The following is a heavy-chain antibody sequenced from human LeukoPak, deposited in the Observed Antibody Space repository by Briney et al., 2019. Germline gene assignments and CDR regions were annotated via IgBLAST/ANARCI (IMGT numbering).Heavy chain of an antibody. D-gene: IGHD3-16*02. J-gene: IGHJ6*02. CDR3: ARCITITFGGVIVSPDV. Sequence: PGGSLRLSCAASGFTFSDHYMDWVRQAPGKWLEWVGRSRNRAYSYSTEYAASVKGRFTISRDDSKNSLYLQMNSLKTEDTAVYYCARCITITFGGVIVSPDVWGQGTTVTVSS. CDR1: GFTFSDHY. CDR2: SRNRAYSYST. V-gene: IGHV3-72*01.